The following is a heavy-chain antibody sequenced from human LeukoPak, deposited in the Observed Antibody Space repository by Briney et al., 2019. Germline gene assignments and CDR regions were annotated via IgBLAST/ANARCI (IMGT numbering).Heavy chain of an antibody. CDR2: ISYDGSNK. D-gene: IGHD1-26*01. CDR1: GFTFSSYA. V-gene: IGHV3-30-3*01. J-gene: IGHJ5*02. Sequence: GGSLRLSCAASGFTFSSYAMHWVRQAPGKGLEWVAVISYDGSNKYYADSVKGRFTISRDNSKNTLYLQMNSLRAEDTAVYYCARADSGSSINPWGQGTLVTVSS. CDR3: ARADSGSSINP.